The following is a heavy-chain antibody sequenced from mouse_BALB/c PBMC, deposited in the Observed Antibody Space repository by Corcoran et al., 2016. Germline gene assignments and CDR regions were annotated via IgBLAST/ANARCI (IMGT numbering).Heavy chain of an antibody. V-gene: IGHV3-6*02. Sequence: DVQLQESGPGLVIPSQSLSLTCSVTGYSITSGYYWNWIRQFPGNKLEWMGYISYDGSNNYNPSLKNRISITRDTSKNQFFLKLNSVTTEDTATYYCATLLRPFDYWGQGTTLTVSS. CDR2: ISYDGSN. D-gene: IGHD1-2*01. CDR3: ATLLRPFDY. CDR1: GYSITSGYY. J-gene: IGHJ2*01.